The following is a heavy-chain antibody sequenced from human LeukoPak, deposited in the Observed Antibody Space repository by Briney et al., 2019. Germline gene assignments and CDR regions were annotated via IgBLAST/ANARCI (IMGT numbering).Heavy chain of an antibody. Sequence: GGSLRLSCAAAGLSFSSYDMYWVRQAPGKGLEWVASIKQDGTDKYYVDSVKGRFTISKDNAKNSLYLQMNSLRGEDTAVYYCTRANYCFDYWGQGTLVTVSS. J-gene: IGHJ4*02. V-gene: IGHV3-7*01. CDR3: TRANYCFDY. CDR1: GLSFSSYD. CDR2: IKQDGTDK.